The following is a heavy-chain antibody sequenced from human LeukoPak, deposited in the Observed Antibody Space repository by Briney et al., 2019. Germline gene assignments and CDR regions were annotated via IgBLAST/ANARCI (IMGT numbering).Heavy chain of an antibody. Sequence: PGGSLRLSCAAFGVTFSSYGMHWVRQDPGKGLEWVAVISNDGSNKHYADSVKGRFTISRDNTKNTLYLQMNSLRAEDTAVYYCAKDLTGVNYCLDQWGQGTLVTVSS. CDR1: GVTFSSYG. D-gene: IGHD1-7*01. CDR3: AKDLTGVNYCLDQ. J-gene: IGHJ4*02. CDR2: ISNDGSNK. V-gene: IGHV3-30*18.